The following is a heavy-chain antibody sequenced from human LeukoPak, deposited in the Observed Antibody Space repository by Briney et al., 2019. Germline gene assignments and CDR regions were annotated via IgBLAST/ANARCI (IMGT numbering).Heavy chain of an antibody. V-gene: IGHV4-28*01. D-gene: IGHD3-3*02. Sequence: PSETLSLTCAVSGYSISSNHWWGWIRQPPGKGLEWIGYIFYAGSTYYNPSLKSRVTMSVDTSKNHFSLRLSSVTAVDTAVYYCARIGPILGAAWVDYWGQGTLVSVSS. CDR3: ARIGPILGAAWVDY. CDR1: GYSISSNHW. J-gene: IGHJ4*02. CDR2: IFYAGST.